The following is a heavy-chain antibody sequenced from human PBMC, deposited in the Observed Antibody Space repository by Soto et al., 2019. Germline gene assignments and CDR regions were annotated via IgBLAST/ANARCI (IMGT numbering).Heavy chain of an antibody. V-gene: IGHV4-39*01. J-gene: IGHJ3*02. CDR1: GGSISSSSYY. D-gene: IGHD2-2*01. CDR2: IYYSGNT. CDR3: ARNVVVPAPAAFDI. Sequence: SETLSLTCTVSGGSISSSSYYWGWILHPPGKGLEWIGSIYYSGNTYYNPSLKSRVTISVDTSKNQFSLKLISVTAADTAVYYCARNVVVPAPAAFDIWGQGTMVTVSS.